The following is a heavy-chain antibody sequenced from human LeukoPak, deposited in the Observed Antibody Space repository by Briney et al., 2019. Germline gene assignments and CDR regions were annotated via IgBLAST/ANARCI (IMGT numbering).Heavy chain of an antibody. CDR2: IIPILGIA. V-gene: IGHV1-69*04. Sequence: SVKVSCKASGGTFSSYAISWVRQAPGQGLEWMGRIIPILGIANYAQKFQGRVTITADKSTSTAYMELSSLRSEDTAVYYCALYSGSHPLSGAFDFWGQGTMVTVSS. J-gene: IGHJ3*01. CDR3: ALYSGSHPLSGAFDF. D-gene: IGHD1-26*01. CDR1: GGTFSSYA.